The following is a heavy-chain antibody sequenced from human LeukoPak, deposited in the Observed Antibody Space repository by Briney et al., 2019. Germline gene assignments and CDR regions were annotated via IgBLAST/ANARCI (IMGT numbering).Heavy chain of an antibody. Sequence: GGTLRLSCAASGFTFSSYGMSWVRQAPGKGLEWVSGITGRGESTYYADSVKGRFTISRDNSKNTLYLQMNSLRAGDTAIYYCAKDRRLASFDYGGQGTLVTVSS. CDR2: ITGRGEST. J-gene: IGHJ4*02. CDR1: GFTFSSYG. D-gene: IGHD6-25*01. V-gene: IGHV3-23*01. CDR3: AKDRRLASFDY.